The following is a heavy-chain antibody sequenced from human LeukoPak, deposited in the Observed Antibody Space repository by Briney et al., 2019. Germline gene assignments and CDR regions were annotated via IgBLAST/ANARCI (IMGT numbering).Heavy chain of an antibody. CDR3: ARAVAGTKVVRY. Sequence: SETLSLTCTVSGASISSGLYYWSWIRQPAGKGLEWIGRIFTSGSTNYNPSLKSRVTISLDKSKNQFSLTLSSVTAADTAVYYCARAVAGTKVVRYWGQGTLVTVSS. D-gene: IGHD6-19*01. V-gene: IGHV4-61*02. J-gene: IGHJ4*02. CDR2: IFTSGST. CDR1: GASISSGLYY.